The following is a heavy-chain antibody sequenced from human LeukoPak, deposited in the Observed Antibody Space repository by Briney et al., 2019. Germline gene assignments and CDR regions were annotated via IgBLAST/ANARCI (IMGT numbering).Heavy chain of an antibody. CDR2: ISAYNGNT. CDR1: GYTFTSYG. J-gene: IGHJ3*02. Sequence: ASVKVSCKASGYTFTSYGISWVRQAPGQGLEWMGWISAYNGNTNYEQMLQGRVTMTTDTSTSTAYMELRSLRSDDTAIYYCARAPPHDYGDYRTFDIWGQGTMVAVSS. CDR3: ARAPPHDYGDYRTFDI. D-gene: IGHD4-17*01. V-gene: IGHV1-18*01.